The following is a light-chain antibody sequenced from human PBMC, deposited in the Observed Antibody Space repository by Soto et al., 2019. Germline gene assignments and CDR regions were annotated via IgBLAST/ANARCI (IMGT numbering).Light chain of an antibody. Sequence: EIVLTQSPGILSLSPGERATLSCRASQSVSSSYLAWYQQKPGQAPRLLIYGASSRATGIPDRFSGSGSGTDLTLTISRLEPEDFAVYYCQQYGSSPWTFGQGTKVEIK. CDR3: QQYGSSPWT. CDR1: QSVSSSY. V-gene: IGKV3-20*01. CDR2: GAS. J-gene: IGKJ1*01.